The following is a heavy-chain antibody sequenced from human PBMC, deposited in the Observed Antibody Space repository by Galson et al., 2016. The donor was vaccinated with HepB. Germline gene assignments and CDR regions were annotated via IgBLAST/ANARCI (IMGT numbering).Heavy chain of an antibody. V-gene: IGHV4-31*03. J-gene: IGHJ4*02. Sequence: TLSLTCTVSGVSISSSGYYWNWIRQHPGKGLEWIGYIYYSGSTYYNPSLKSRVTISIDTSKNQFSLKLNSVTAADTAVYYCARVTKQYYYDSSGSIHYWGQGTLVTVSS. CDR1: GVSISSSGYY. D-gene: IGHD3-22*01. CDR2: IYYSGST. CDR3: ARVTKQYYYDSSGSIHY.